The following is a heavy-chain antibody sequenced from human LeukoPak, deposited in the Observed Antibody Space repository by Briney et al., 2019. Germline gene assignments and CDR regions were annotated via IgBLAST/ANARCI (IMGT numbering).Heavy chain of an antibody. CDR2: IYYSGST. D-gene: IGHD6-19*01. J-gene: IGHJ3*02. V-gene: IGHV4-59*08. CDR1: GGSISSYY. CDR3: ARPYSSGWYGVFHI. Sequence: SETLSLTCTVSGGSISSYYWSWIRQPPGKGLEWIGYIYYSGSTNYNPSLKSRVTISVDTSKNQFSLRLGSVTAADTAVYYCARPYSSGWYGVFHIWGQGTMVTVSS.